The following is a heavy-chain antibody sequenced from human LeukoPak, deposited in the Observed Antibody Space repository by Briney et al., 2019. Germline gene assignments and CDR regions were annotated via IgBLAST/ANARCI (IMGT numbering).Heavy chain of an antibody. Sequence: PGGSLRLSCAASGFTFSSYAMHWVRQAPGKGLAWVAVISYDGSNKYYADSVKGRFTISRDNSKNTLHLQMNSLRAEDTAVYSCARGPRYAPPQYYYYYGMDVWGKGTTVTVSS. J-gene: IGHJ6*04. CDR3: ARGPRYAPPQYYYYYGMDV. D-gene: IGHD2-8*01. V-gene: IGHV3-30*04. CDR1: GFTFSSYA. CDR2: ISYDGSNK.